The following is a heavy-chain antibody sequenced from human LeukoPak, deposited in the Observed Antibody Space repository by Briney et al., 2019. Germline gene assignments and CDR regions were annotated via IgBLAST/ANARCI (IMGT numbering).Heavy chain of an antibody. Sequence: PGGSLRLSCAASGFTFSSYSMNWVRQAPGKGLEWVSSISSSSSYIYYADSMKGRFTISRDNAKNSLYLQMNSLRAEDTAVYYCAREYYDSSGYPRSTPRIWGQGTMVTVSS. CDR2: ISSSSSYI. CDR1: GFTFSSYS. V-gene: IGHV3-21*01. CDR3: AREYYDSSGYPRSTPRI. D-gene: IGHD3-22*01. J-gene: IGHJ3*02.